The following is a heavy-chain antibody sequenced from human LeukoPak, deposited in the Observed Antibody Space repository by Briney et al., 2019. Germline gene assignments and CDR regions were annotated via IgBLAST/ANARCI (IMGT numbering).Heavy chain of an antibody. CDR2: INPSGGST. J-gene: IGHJ5*02. V-gene: IGHV1-46*01. CDR1: GYTFTNYY. D-gene: IGHD6-19*01. CDR3: ARGAAVAGDNWFDP. Sequence: ASVKVSCKASGYTFTNYYLHWVRQAPGQGLEWMGIINPSGGSTSYAQKFQGRVTITADESTSTAYMELSSLRSEDTAVYYCARGAAVAGDNWFDPWGQGTLVTVSS.